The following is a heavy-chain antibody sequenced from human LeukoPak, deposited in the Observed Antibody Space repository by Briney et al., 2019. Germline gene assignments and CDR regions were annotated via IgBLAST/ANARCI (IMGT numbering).Heavy chain of an antibody. CDR1: GYTFTGYF. CDR2: INPNTGGT. CDR3: ARDPH. Sequence: ASVKVSCKASGYTFTGYFMHWVRQAPGQGLDWMGWINPNTGGTKYAQKFQGRVTMTRDTSIGTAYMELSTVTSDDTAVYFCARDPHWGQGTLVTVSS. V-gene: IGHV1-2*02. J-gene: IGHJ4*02.